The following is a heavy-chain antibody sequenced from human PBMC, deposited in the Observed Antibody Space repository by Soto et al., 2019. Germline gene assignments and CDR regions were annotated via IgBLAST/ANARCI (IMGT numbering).Heavy chain of an antibody. CDR2: IKEDGSEK. Sequence: QSGGSLRLSCAASGFTFKSYWMSWVRQTPGKGLEWVANIKEDGSEKYYVDSVKGRLTISRDNGKNALYLQMNRLRVEDTAIYYCATSPYPSFYYYGLNVWGQGTTVTVSS. CDR1: GFTFKSYW. J-gene: IGHJ6*02. CDR3: ATSPYPSFYYYGLNV. V-gene: IGHV3-7*03.